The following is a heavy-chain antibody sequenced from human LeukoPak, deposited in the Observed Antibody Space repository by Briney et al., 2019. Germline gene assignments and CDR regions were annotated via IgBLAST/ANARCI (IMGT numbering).Heavy chain of an antibody. Sequence: LRLSCAASGFTVDSNYLSWVRQPPGKGLEWIGYIYYSGSTYYNPSLKGRVTISVDTSKNQFSLKLSSVTAADTAVYYCAREGETLSGFDYWGQGTLVTVSS. CDR2: IYYSGST. J-gene: IGHJ4*02. V-gene: IGHV4-30-4*01. CDR3: AREGETLSGFDY. D-gene: IGHD3-16*01. CDR1: GFTVDSNY.